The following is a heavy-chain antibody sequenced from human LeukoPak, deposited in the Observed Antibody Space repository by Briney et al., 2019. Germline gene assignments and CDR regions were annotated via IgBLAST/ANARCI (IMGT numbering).Heavy chain of an antibody. D-gene: IGHD2-2*01. J-gene: IGHJ5*02. Sequence: GASVTVSCKASGYTFTSHDINWVRQAPGQGLEWMGWMNPNSGNTGYVQKFQGRDTMTSNSAISTDYVELNSLRSEDTAVYYCARGRRWLELVPAAWFDPWGQGTLVTVSS. V-gene: IGHV1-8*01. CDR2: MNPNSGNT. CDR1: GYTFTSHD. CDR3: ARGRRWLELVPAAWFDP.